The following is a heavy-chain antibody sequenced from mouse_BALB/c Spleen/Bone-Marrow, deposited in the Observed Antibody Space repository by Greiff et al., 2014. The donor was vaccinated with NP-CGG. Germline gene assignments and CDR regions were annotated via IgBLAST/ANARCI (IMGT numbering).Heavy chain of an antibody. CDR2: INPNNGNV. CDR1: GYTFTDYY. V-gene: IGHV1-26*01. J-gene: IGHJ4*01. Sequence: VQLKQSGPDLAKPGASVKMSCKASGYTFTDYYIKWVRQSHGKRLEWIGDINPNNGNVFYNEKFKGKASLTVSKSSTSAYMQLNSLTSEDYAVYYCARSRAMDYWGQGTSVTVSS. CDR3: ARSRAMDY.